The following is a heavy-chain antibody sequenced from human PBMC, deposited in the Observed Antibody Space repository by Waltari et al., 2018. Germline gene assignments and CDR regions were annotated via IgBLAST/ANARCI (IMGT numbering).Heavy chain of an antibody. D-gene: IGHD4-17*01. CDR3: AKGGVTKYYFDL. CDR2: ISGSGGST. CDR1: GFTFRSYA. J-gene: IGHJ2*01. Sequence: EVQLVESGGGLVQPGGSLRLSCAASGFTFRSYAMSCVSQAPGKGLEWVSVISGSGGSTYYADSVKGRFTISRDNSKNTLYRQMNSLRAEDTAVYYCAKGGVTKYYFDLWGRGTLVTVSS. V-gene: IGHV3-23*04.